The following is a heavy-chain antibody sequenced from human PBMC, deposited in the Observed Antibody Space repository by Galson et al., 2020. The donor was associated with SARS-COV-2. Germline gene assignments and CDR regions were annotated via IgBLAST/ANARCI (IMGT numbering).Heavy chain of an antibody. J-gene: IGHJ4*02. D-gene: IGHD2-15*01. CDR2: ISGRGGST. CDR1: GFTFSSYA. Sequence: GGSLRLSCAASGFTFSSYAMSWVRQAPGKGLEWVSGISGRGGSTFYADSVTGRFTISRDNSKNTLYLQMNSLSAEDTAIYYCAKWRDCSGGTCYGTSGDHWGQVTLFTVSS. V-gene: IGHV3-23*01. CDR3: AKWRDCSGGTCYGTSGDH.